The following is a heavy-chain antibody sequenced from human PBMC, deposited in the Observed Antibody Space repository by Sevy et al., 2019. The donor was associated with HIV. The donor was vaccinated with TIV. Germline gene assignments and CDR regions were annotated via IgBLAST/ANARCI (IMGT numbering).Heavy chain of an antibody. Sequence: SETLSLTCTVSSPSLTTSYWTWIRQPAGKGPEWIGRLSSTGKPTSNPSLRSRVTLSRDMSKNRFFLRLTSVTAADTAIYYCARLRNSWFDPWGQGTLVTVSS. V-gene: IGHV4-4*07. J-gene: IGHJ5*02. CDR3: ARLRNSWFDP. CDR2: LSSTGKP. D-gene: IGHD1-26*01. CDR1: SPSLTTSY.